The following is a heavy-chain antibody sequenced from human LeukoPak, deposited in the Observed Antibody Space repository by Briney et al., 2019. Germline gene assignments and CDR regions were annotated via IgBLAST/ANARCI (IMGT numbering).Heavy chain of an antibody. Sequence: GGSLRLSCAASGFSFSNAWMTWVRQAPGKGLEWVGRIYRNADGGTSDYAATVKGRITISRDESKNTLYLQMNSLKTEDTAVYYCTTDSYCSTNTCYASSNYDYGLDAWGQGTSVTVSS. CDR3: TTDSYCSTNTCYASSNYDYGLDA. CDR2: IYRNADGGTS. CDR1: GFSFSNAW. D-gene: IGHD2-2*01. J-gene: IGHJ6*02. V-gene: IGHV3-15*05.